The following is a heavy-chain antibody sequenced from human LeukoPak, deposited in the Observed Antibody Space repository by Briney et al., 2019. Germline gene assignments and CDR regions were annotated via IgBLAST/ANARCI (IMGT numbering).Heavy chain of an antibody. CDR2: ISSSGTYL. D-gene: IGHD3-3*01. CDR1: GFTFSNYA. Sequence: GGSLRLSCAASGFTFSNYAMHWVRQAPGKGLEWVSSISSSGTYLYYADSVKGRFTISRDNAKDSLYLQMDSLRVEDTAVYFCARGLFGVINPTDYWGQGTLVTDSS. CDR3: ARGLFGVINPTDY. J-gene: IGHJ4*02. V-gene: IGHV3-21*01.